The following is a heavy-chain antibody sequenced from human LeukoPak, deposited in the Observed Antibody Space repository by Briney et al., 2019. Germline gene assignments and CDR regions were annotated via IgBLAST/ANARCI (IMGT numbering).Heavy chain of an antibody. Sequence: ASVKVSCKASGYTFTSYGISWVRQAPGPRLEWVGGIRAYNGNTNYAQKLQGRVTMTTDTSTSTGYMELRSLRSDDTSVYYCARINYYGSVGYWGQGTLVTVSS. V-gene: IGHV1-18*01. D-gene: IGHD3-10*01. CDR3: ARINYYGSVGY. CDR2: IRAYNGNT. J-gene: IGHJ4*02. CDR1: GYTFTSYG.